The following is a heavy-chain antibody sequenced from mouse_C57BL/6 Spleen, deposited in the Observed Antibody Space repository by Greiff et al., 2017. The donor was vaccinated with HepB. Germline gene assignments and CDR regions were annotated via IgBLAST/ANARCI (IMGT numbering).Heavy chain of an antibody. J-gene: IGHJ3*01. D-gene: IGHD1-1*01. Sequence: VQLQQSGAELVRPGASVKLSCTASGFNIKDDYMHWVKQRPEQGLEWIGWIDPENGDTEYASKFQGKATITADTSSNTAYLQLSSLTSEDTAVYYCTTRYDGSRQFAYWGQGTLVTVAA. CDR1: GFNIKDDY. V-gene: IGHV14-4*01. CDR3: TTRYDGSRQFAY. CDR2: IDPENGDT.